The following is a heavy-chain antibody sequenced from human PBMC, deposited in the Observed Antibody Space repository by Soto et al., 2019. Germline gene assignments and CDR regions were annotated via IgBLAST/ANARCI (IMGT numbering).Heavy chain of an antibody. CDR2: IWYDGSNK. CDR3: ARDXDTAMVRNYYYYYGMDV. Sequence: GGSLRLSCPASGFTFSSYGMHWVRQAPGKGLEWVAVIWYDGSNKYYADSVKGRFTISRDNSKNTLYLQMNSLRAEDTAVYYCARDXDTAMVRNYYYYYGMDVWGQGTTVTVSS. V-gene: IGHV3-33*01. D-gene: IGHD5-18*01. J-gene: IGHJ6*02. CDR1: GFTFSSYG.